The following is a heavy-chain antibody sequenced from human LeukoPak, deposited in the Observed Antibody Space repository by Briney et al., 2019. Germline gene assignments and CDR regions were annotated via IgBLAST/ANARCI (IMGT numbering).Heavy chain of an antibody. CDR2: ISYDGSNK. D-gene: IGHD2-15*01. V-gene: IGHV3-30*04. CDR1: GFTFSSYA. Sequence: GRSLRLSCAASGFTFSSYAMHWVRQAPGKGLEWVAVISYDGSNKYYADSVKGRFTISRDNSKNTLYLQMNSLRAEDTAVYYCARAAPKYCSGGSCYGMDVWGKGTTVTVSS. CDR3: ARAAPKYCSGGSCYGMDV. J-gene: IGHJ6*04.